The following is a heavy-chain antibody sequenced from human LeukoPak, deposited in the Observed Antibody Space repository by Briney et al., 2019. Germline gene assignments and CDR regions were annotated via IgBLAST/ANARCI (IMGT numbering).Heavy chain of an antibody. CDR2: IKQSGSER. D-gene: IGHD6-13*01. CDR3: ARGQQMVLWFDP. J-gene: IGHJ5*02. Sequence: GGSLRLSCAASGFAFSSHYMTWVRQAPGKGLEWVATIKQSGSERYYVDSVKGRFTISRDDAKSSVYLQMNSLRADDTAVYYCARGQQMVLWFDPWGQGTLVTVSP. CDR1: GFAFSSHY. V-gene: IGHV3-7*01.